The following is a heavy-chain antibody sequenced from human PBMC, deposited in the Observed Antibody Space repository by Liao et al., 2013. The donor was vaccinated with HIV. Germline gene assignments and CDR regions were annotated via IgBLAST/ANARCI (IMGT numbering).Heavy chain of an antibody. CDR3: ARGRGGPFGEFDS. J-gene: IGHJ4*02. D-gene: IGHD3-10*01. V-gene: IGHV4-34*01. CDR2: VNHSGST. Sequence: QVQLQQWGAGLLKPSETLSLTCAVYGGSFSGYYWSWIRQPPREGAWSGLGKVNHSGSTKYNPSLKSRVTISVDTSKNQXSLKLSSVTAADTAVYYCARGRGGPFGEFDSWGQGTLVTVSS. CDR1: GGSFSGYY.